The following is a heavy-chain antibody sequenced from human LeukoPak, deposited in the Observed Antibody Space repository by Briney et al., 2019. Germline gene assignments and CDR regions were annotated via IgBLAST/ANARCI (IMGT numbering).Heavy chain of an antibody. CDR3: ARDFRGDFWSAKDYYYYMDV. J-gene: IGHJ6*03. V-gene: IGHV4-4*09. CDR2: IYTSGST. CDR1: GGPISSYY. Sequence: PSETLSLTCTVPGGPISSYYWSWIRQPPGKGLEWIGYIYTSGSTNYNPSLKSRVTISVDTSKDQFSLKLSSVTAADTAVYYCARDFRGDFWSAKDYYYYMDVWGKGTTVTVSS. D-gene: IGHD3-3*01.